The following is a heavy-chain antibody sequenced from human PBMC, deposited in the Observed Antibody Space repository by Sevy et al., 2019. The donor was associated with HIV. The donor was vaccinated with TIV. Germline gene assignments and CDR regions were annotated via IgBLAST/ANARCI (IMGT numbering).Heavy chain of an antibody. CDR3: ASGYSSGWYVGYCYYYYGMDV. J-gene: IGHJ6*02. D-gene: IGHD6-19*01. Sequence: SETLSLTCTVSGGSISSSSYYWGWIRQPPGKGLEWIGSIYYSGSTYYNPSLKSRVTISVDTSKNQFSLKVSSVTAADTGVHYCASGYSSGWYVGYCYYYYGMDVWGQGTTVTVSS. CDR1: GGSISSSSYY. CDR2: IYYSGST. V-gene: IGHV4-39*01.